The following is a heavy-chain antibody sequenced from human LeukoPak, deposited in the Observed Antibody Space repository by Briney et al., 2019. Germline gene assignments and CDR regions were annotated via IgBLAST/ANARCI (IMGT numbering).Heavy chain of an antibody. V-gene: IGHV3-23*01. CDR2: ITGSGGNT. CDR3: AKWGDYGVLTGYYVSDY. CDR1: GFTFSNYA. D-gene: IGHD3-9*01. Sequence: GASLRLSCAASGFTFSNYAMSWVRQAPGKGLEWVSAITGSGGNTYYADSVKGRFTISRDNSKNTVFLQMNSLRAEDTAVYYCAKWGDYGVLTGYYVSDYWGQGTLVTVSS. J-gene: IGHJ4*02.